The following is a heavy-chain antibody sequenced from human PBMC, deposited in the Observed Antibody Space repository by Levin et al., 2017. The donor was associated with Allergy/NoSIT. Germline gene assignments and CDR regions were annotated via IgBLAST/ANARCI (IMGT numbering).Heavy chain of an antibody. Sequence: SQTLSLTCAVYGGSFSGYYWSWIRQPPGKGLEWIGEINHSGSTNYNPSLKSRVTISVDTSKNQFSLKLSSVTAADTAVYYCARTGSDGFDYWGQGTLVTVSS. D-gene: IGHD1-14*01. V-gene: IGHV4-34*01. J-gene: IGHJ4*02. CDR2: INHSGST. CDR1: GGSFSGYY. CDR3: ARTGSDGFDY.